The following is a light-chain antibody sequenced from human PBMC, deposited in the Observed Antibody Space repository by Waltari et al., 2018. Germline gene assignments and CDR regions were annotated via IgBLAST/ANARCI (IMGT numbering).Light chain of an antibody. CDR1: FSDVGRYDY. CDR2: DVT. J-gene: IGLJ1*01. CDR3: TSYTSSTTTPYV. V-gene: IGLV2-14*03. Sequence: QSALTQPASVSGSPGQSITISCTGTFSDVGRYDYVSWYQQHPGKAPKLLIHDVTDRSSGVAGRFSGSKAGNTAALTISGLQADDEADYYCTSYTSSTTTPYVFGTGTQVTV.